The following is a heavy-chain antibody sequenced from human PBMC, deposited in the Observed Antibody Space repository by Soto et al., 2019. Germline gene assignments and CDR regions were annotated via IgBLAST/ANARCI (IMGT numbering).Heavy chain of an antibody. CDR2: INPSGGST. D-gene: IGHD6-19*01. J-gene: IGHJ6*02. CDR3: ARDYKQRYSSGWYYHYYGMDV. Sequence: ASVKVCCKASGYTFTGYYMHWVRQAPGQGLEWMGIINPSGGSTSYAQKFQGRVTMTRDTSTSTVYMELSSLRSEDTAVYYCARDYKQRYSSGWYYHYYGMDVWGQGTTVTVSS. V-gene: IGHV1-46*01. CDR1: GYTFTGYY.